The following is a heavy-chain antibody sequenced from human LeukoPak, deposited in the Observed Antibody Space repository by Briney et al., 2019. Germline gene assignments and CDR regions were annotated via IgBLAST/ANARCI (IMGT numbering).Heavy chain of an antibody. CDR2: ISTRGDTI. CDR1: GFTFRDYY. CDR3: ATYGGNSDLDY. J-gene: IGHJ4*02. D-gene: IGHD4-23*01. Sequence: GGSLRLSCAASGFTFRDYYMSWIRQAPGKGLEWVSYISTRGDTIYYADSVKGRFTISRDNAKNSLYLRMNSLRAEDTAVYYCATYGGNSDLDYWGQGTLVTVSS. V-gene: IGHV3-11*04.